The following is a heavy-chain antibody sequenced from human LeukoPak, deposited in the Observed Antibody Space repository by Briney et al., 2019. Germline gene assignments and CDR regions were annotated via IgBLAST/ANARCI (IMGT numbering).Heavy chain of an antibody. V-gene: IGHV1-69*13. CDR2: IIPIFGTA. CDR3: ARDSLPTTVTTYYYYGMDV. J-gene: IGHJ6*02. Sequence: GASVKVSCKASGGTFSSYAISWVRQAPGQGLEWVGGIIPIFGTANYAQKFQGRVTITADESTSTAYMELSSLRSEDTAVYYCARDSLPTTVTTYYYYGMDVWGQGTTVTVSS. CDR1: GGTFSSYA. D-gene: IGHD4-17*01.